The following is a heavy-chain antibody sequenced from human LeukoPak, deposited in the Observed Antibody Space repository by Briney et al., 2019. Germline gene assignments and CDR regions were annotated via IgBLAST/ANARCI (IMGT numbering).Heavy chain of an antibody. CDR2: ISSSSSYI. J-gene: IGHJ4*02. CDR3: ASSGYSSSWCFDY. D-gene: IGHD6-13*01. Sequence: GGSLRLSCAASGFTFSSYSMNWVRQAPGKGLEWVSSISSSSSYIYYADSVKGRFTISRDNAKNSLYLQMNSLRAEDTAVYYCASSGYSSSWCFDYWGQGTLVTVSS. V-gene: IGHV3-21*04. CDR1: GFTFSSYS.